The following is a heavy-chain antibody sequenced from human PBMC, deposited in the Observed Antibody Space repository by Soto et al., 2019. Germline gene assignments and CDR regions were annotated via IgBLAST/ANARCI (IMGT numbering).Heavy chain of an antibody. V-gene: IGHV1-69*13. D-gene: IGHD6-13*01. CDR2: IIPIFGTA. J-gene: IGHJ6*02. CDR3: ARDKGVTAADNSYYYYHGMDV. Sequence: SVKVSCKASGGTLSSYAISWVRQAPGQGLEWMGGIIPIFGTANYAQKFQGRVTITADESTSTAYMELSSLRSEDTAVYYCARDKGVTAADNSYYYYHGMDVWGQGTTVTVSS. CDR1: GGTLSSYA.